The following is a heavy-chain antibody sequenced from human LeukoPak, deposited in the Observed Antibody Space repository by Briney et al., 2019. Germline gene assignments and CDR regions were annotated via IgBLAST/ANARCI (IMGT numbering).Heavy chain of an antibody. D-gene: IGHD2-15*01. CDR2: IIPILGIA. Sequence: SVKVSFKSSGGTFSSYAISWVRQAPGQGLEWMGRIIPILGIANYAQKFQGRVTITADKSTSTAYMELSSLRSEDTAVYYCAREIVVVVAATAAFDIWGQGTMVTVSS. V-gene: IGHV1-69*04. J-gene: IGHJ3*02. CDR3: AREIVVVVAATAAFDI. CDR1: GGTFSSYA.